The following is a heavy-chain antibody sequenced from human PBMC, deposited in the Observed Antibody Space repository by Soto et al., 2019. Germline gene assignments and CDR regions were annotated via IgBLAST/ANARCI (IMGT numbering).Heavy chain of an antibody. D-gene: IGHD4-17*01. Sequence: SETLSLTCTVSGGSISSSSYYWGWVRQPPGKGLEWIGYIYYSGSTNYNPSLKSRVTISVDTSKNQFSLKLSSVTAADTAVYYCARHPTVTEYYFDYWGQGTLVTVSS. J-gene: IGHJ4*02. CDR1: GGSISSSSYY. V-gene: IGHV4-61*05. CDR3: ARHPTVTEYYFDY. CDR2: IYYSGST.